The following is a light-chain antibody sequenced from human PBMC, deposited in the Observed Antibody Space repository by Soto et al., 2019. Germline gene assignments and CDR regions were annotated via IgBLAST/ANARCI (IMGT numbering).Light chain of an antibody. CDR1: QSVASD. Sequence: EVVRTQSPAARAVSPWGGGSRSFRASQSVASDVAWYQQRPGQAPRLLIYGASTRATGIPARFSGSGSGTEFTLTITSLQSEDFATYYCQQHNDWPPLTGGRGTQVDIK. CDR3: QQHNDWPPLT. CDR2: GAS. V-gene: IGKV3-15*01. J-gene: IGKJ4*01.